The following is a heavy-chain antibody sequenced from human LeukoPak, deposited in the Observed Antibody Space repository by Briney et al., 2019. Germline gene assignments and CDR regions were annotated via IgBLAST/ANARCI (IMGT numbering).Heavy chain of an antibody. V-gene: IGHV3-9*01. CDR2: ISWNSGSI. D-gene: IGHD3-9*01. CDR3: AKDRHYDILTGQSFDY. Sequence: PGGSLRLFCAASGFTFDDYAMHWVRQDPGKGLEWVAGISWNSGSIGYADSVKGRFTISRDNAKNSLYLQMNRLRAEDTALYYSAKDRHYDILTGQSFDYWGQGTLVTVPS. J-gene: IGHJ4*02. CDR1: GFTFDDYA.